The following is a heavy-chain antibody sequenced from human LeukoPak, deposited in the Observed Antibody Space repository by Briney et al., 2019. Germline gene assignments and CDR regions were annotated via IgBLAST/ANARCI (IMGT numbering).Heavy chain of an antibody. CDR3: ARGVVTVVWVQGVPYFDY. J-gene: IGHJ4*02. CDR2: ISYDGSNK. Sequence: SGGSLRLSCAASGFTFSSYGMHWVRQAPGKGLEWVAVISYDGSNKYYADSVKGRFTISRDNAKNSLYLQMNSLRAEDTAVYYCARGVVTVVWVQGVPYFDYWGQGTLVTVSS. CDR1: GFTFSSYG. D-gene: IGHD3-10*01. V-gene: IGHV3-30*03.